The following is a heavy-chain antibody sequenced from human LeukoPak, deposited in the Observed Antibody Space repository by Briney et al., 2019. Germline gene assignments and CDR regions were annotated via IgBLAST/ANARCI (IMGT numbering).Heavy chain of an antibody. Sequence: SQTLSLTCTVSGGSISSGSYYWSWIRQPAGKGLEWIGYIYYSGSTNYNPSLKSRVTISVDTSKNQFSLKLSSVTAADTAVYYCARDLFTVAFDIWGQGTMVTVSS. J-gene: IGHJ3*02. V-gene: IGHV4-61*10. CDR2: IYYSGST. CDR3: ARDLFTVAFDI. CDR1: GGSISSGSYY. D-gene: IGHD4-17*01.